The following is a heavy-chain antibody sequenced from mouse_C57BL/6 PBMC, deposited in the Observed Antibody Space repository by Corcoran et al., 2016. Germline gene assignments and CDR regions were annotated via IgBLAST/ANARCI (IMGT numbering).Heavy chain of an antibody. V-gene: IGHV1-80*01. J-gene: IGHJ2*01. CDR1: GYAFSSYW. CDR3: ATVYDGYYGYFDY. CDR2: IYPGDGDT. D-gene: IGHD2-3*01. Sequence: QVQLQQSGAELVKPGASVKISCKASGYAFSSYWMNWVKQRPGKGLEWIGQIYPGDGDTNYNGKFKGKATLTADKSSSTAYMQLSSLTSEDSAVYFCATVYDGYYGYFDYWGQGTTLTVSS.